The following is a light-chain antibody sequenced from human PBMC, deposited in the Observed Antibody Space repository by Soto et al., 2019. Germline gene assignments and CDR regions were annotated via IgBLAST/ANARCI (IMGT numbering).Light chain of an antibody. CDR3: QQYGSSSWT. Sequence: EIVLTQSPGTLSLSPGERATLSCRASQSVSSSYLAWYQQTPGQPPRLVMYATSSRATGIPARFSGSGSGTDFTLTSSRLEPEDFAVYYCQQYGSSSWTFGQGTKVDIK. CDR2: ATS. V-gene: IGKV3-20*01. CDR1: QSVSSSY. J-gene: IGKJ1*01.